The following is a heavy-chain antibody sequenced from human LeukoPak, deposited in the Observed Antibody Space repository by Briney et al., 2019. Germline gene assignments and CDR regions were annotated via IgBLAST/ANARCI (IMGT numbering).Heavy chain of an antibody. J-gene: IGHJ4*02. CDR2: ISSSSSTI. CDR1: GFTFSSYS. CDR3: ARVSFGELLYAVDY. Sequence: GGSPRLSCAASGFTFSSYSMNWVRQAPGKGLEWVSYISSSSSTIYYADSVKGRFTISRDNAKNSLYLQMNSLRAEDTAVYYCARVSFGELLYAVDYWGQGTLVTVSS. D-gene: IGHD3-10*01. V-gene: IGHV3-48*01.